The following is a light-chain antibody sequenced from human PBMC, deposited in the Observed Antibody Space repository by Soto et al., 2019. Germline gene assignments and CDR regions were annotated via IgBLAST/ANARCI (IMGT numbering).Light chain of an antibody. CDR2: AAS. CDR1: QSISSY. J-gene: IGKJ1*01. CDR3: HQSYSTPWK. V-gene: IGKV1-39*01. Sequence: DIQMAQSPSSLSASVGDRVTITCRASQSISSYLNWYQQKPGKAPKLLIYAASSLQSGVASRFSGSGSGTDFTLTISSLQHEDFDTLYCHQSYSTPWKLGLGTKAEIK.